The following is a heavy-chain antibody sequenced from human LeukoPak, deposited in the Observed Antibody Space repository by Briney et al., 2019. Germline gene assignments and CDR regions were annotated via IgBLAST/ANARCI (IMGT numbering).Heavy chain of an antibody. CDR2: IIPIFGTA. CDR1: GGTFSSYA. J-gene: IGHJ6*03. Sequence: SVKVSCKASGGTFSSYAISWVRQAPGQGLEWMGRIIPIFGTANYAQKFQGRVTITTDESTSTAYMELSSLRSEDTAVYYCAGGRGNGIDYGDYPYYYYYMDVWGKGTTVTVSS. D-gene: IGHD4-17*01. CDR3: AGGRGNGIDYGDYPYYYYYMDV. V-gene: IGHV1-69*05.